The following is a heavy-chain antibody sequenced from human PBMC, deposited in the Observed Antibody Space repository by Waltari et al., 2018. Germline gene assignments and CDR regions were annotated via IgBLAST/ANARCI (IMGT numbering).Heavy chain of an antibody. Sequence: EVQLVQSGAEVKKPGESLKISCKGSGYSFTSYWIGWVRQMPEKGLEWMGIIYPVDSDTRYSPSFQGQVTISADKSISTAYLQWSSLKASDTAMYYCARHKYDLWSGYYPYGMDVWGQGTTVTVSS. J-gene: IGHJ6*02. CDR1: GYSFTSYW. V-gene: IGHV5-51*01. D-gene: IGHD3-3*01. CDR2: IYPVDSDT. CDR3: ARHKYDLWSGYYPYGMDV.